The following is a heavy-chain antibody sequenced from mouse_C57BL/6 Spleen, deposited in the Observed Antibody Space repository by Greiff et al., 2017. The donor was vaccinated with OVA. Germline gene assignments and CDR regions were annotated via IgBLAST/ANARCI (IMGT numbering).Heavy chain of an antibody. CDR2: IDPNSGGT. V-gene: IGHV1-72*01. J-gene: IGHJ4*01. D-gene: IGHD2-1*01. Sequence: QVHVKQPGAELVKPGASVKLSCKASGYTFTSYWMHWVKQRPGRGLEWIGRIDPNSGGTKYNEKFKSKATLTVDKPSSTAYMQLSSLTSEDSAVYYCARWDGNYDYYAMDYWGQGTSVTVSS. CDR1: GYTFTSYW. CDR3: ARWDGNYDYYAMDY.